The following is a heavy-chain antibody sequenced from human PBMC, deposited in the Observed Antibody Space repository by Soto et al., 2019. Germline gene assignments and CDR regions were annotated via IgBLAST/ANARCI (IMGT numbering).Heavy chain of an antibody. J-gene: IGHJ6*01. CDR3: ASEYCSGGRCYYYGMDV. Sequence: QVQLVESGGGVVQPGRSLRLSCAASGFTFSSYGMHWVRQAPDKGLEWVAVIWYDGSNKYYADSVKGRFTISRDNSKNTLYLEMNSLRAEDTAVYYCASEYCSGGRCYYYGMDVW. D-gene: IGHD2-15*01. V-gene: IGHV3-33*01. CDR1: GFTFSSYG. CDR2: IWYDGSNK.